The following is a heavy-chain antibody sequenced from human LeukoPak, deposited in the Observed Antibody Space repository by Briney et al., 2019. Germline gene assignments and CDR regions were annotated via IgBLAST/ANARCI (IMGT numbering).Heavy chain of an antibody. CDR1: GFTFSSYG. V-gene: IGHV3-30*18. Sequence: GGSLRLSCAASGFTFSSYGMHWVRQAPGKGLEWVAVISYDGSNKYYADSVKGRFTISRDNSKNTLYLQMNSLRAEDTAVYYCAKEAPLIVGVDYFDYWGQGALVTVSS. J-gene: IGHJ4*02. CDR3: AKEAPLIVGVDYFDY. CDR2: ISYDGSNK. D-gene: IGHD1-26*01.